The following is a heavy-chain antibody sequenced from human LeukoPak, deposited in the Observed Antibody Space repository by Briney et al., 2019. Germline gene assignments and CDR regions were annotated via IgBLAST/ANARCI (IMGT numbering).Heavy chain of an antibody. CDR2: ISGNGDST. CDR1: GFTFRSYA. D-gene: IGHD6-13*01. CDR3: VKGGLAAAENYFDY. J-gene: IGHJ4*02. V-gene: IGHV3-64D*06. Sequence: GGSLRLSCSASGFTFRSYAMHWVRQAPGKGLEYVSAISGNGDSTYYADPVKGTFTISRDNYQNTFYLQMSSLRAEDTAVYYCVKGGLAAAENYFDYWGQGTLVTVSS.